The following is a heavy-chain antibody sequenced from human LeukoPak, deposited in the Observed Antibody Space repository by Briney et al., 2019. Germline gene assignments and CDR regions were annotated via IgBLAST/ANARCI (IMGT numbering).Heavy chain of an antibody. J-gene: IGHJ4*02. CDR3: VTDGAGYYDSTGYPIYFDY. D-gene: IGHD3-22*01. CDR2: ISSSSSHI. V-gene: IGHV3-21*01. CDR1: GFNFSSYS. Sequence: PGGSLRLSCAASGFNFSSYSMNWVRQAPGKGLEWVSCISSSSSHIYYADSVKGRFTIARDNAKNSLYLQMNSLRAEDTAVYYCVTDGAGYYDSTGYPIYFDYWGQGTLVTVSS.